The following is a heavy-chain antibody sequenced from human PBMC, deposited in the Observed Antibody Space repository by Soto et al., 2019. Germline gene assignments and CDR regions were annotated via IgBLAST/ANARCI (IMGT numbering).Heavy chain of an antibody. D-gene: IGHD6-6*01. CDR2: VYDTGST. Sequence: PSETLSLTCSVSGGSISGYYWSWIRQAPGKGLEWIGYVYDTGSTSYNPSLQSRVTISVDTSKKQFSLSLRLVTAVDTAVYFCARSIAVPSSHIDHWGQGTRVTVSS. J-gene: IGHJ4*02. CDR3: ARSIAVPSSHIDH. CDR1: GGSISGYY. V-gene: IGHV4-59*01.